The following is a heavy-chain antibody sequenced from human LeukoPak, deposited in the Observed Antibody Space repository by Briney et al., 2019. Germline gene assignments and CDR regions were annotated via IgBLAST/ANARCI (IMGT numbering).Heavy chain of an antibody. CDR2: IIPIFGTA. CDR3: ATAGSYRGDTDY. CDR1: RGTFSSYA. J-gene: IGHJ4*02. V-gene: IGHV1-69*05. D-gene: IGHD1-26*01. Sequence: SVKVSCKASRGTFSSYALSWVRQAPGQGLGWMGGIIPIFGTANYAQKFQGTVTITTDESTSTAYMELSSLRSEDTAVYYCATAGSYRGDTDYWGQGTLVTVSS.